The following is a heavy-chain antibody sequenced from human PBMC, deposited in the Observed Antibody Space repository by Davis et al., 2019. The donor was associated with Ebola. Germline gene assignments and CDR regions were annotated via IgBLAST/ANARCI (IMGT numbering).Heavy chain of an antibody. D-gene: IGHD5-24*01. CDR3: ARGEMATIYYYYGMDV. CDR2: IYSGGST. CDR1: GFSFSDYS. J-gene: IGHJ6*02. V-gene: IGHV3-66*01. Sequence: GESLKISCAASGFSFSDYSMNWVRQAPGKGLEWVSVIYSGGSTYYADSVKGRFTISRDNSKNTLYLQMNSLRAEDTAVYYCARGEMATIYYYYGMDVWGQGTTVTVSS.